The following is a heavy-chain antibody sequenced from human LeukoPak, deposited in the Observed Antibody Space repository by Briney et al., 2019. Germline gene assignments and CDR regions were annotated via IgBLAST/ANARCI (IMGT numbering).Heavy chain of an antibody. V-gene: IGHV4-34*01. D-gene: IGHD6-13*01. CDR2: INHSGST. CDR3: ARSSRGPKNFDY. Sequence: SETLSLTCAVYGGSFSGYYWSWIRQPPGKGLEWIGEINHSGSTNYNPSLKSRVTISVDTSKNQFSLKLSSVTAADTAVYYCARSSRGPKNFDYWGQGTLVTVSS. CDR1: GGSFSGYY. J-gene: IGHJ4*02.